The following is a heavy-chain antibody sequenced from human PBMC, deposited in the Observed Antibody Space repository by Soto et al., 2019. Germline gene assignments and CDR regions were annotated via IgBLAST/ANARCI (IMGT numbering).Heavy chain of an antibody. CDR2: IGDDGRV. V-gene: IGHV4-39*02. J-gene: IGHJ4*02. CDR3: AIPPPVEVAGPDY. Sequence: TLSLTCPVSCGSISGSPYHWGWLRQPPGKGLEWIGSIGDDGRVYYNPSLTGRATLFVDTSKNRFSLNLNSVTAADTAVYYCAIPPPVEVAGPDYWGKGILVTVSS. CDR1: CGSISGSPYH. D-gene: IGHD2-2*01.